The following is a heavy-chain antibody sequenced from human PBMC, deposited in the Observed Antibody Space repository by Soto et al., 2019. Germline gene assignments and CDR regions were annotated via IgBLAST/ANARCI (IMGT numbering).Heavy chain of an antibody. J-gene: IGHJ5*02. CDR1: GFTFSSYA. V-gene: IGHV3-23*01. CDR3: AKDRSGSGSRGWFDP. CDR2: ISASGGST. D-gene: IGHD3-10*01. Sequence: EVHLLESGGGLVQPGGSLRLSCAASGFTFSSYAMSWVRQAPGKGLXXXSGISASGGSTYYADSVKGRFTISRDNSKNTLYLQMNSLRAEDTAVYYCAKDRSGSGSRGWFDPWGQGTLVTVSS.